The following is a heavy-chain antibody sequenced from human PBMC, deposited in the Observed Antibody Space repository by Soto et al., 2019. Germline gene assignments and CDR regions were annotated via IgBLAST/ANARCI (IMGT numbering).Heavy chain of an antibody. CDR2: IKSKTDGGTT. J-gene: IGHJ3*01. V-gene: IGHV3-15*01. CDR3: TTDMSGALTQAGTTTPTL. Sequence: GGSLRLSCAASGFTFSNAWMSWVRQAPGKGLEWVGRIKSKTDGGTTDYAAPVKGRFTISRDDSKNTLYLQMNSLKTEDTAVYYCTTDMSGALTQAGTTTPTLWGQGTMVTVSS. D-gene: IGHD1-7*01. CDR1: GFTFSNAW.